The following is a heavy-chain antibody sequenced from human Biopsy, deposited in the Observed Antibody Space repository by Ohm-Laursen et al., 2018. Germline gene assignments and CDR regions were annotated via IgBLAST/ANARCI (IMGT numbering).Heavy chain of an antibody. Sequence: SVKVSCKVPGGTFSNYGVNWVRQAPGQGLEWLGGNIPILGTGNYAQKFQDRVTVAADTSTSTATMELRSLRSDDTAVYYGATKLTGYFHHWGQGTLVIVSS. D-gene: IGHD3-9*01. CDR1: GGTFSNYG. CDR3: ATKLTGYFHH. V-gene: IGHV1-69*06. CDR2: NIPILGTG. J-gene: IGHJ1*01.